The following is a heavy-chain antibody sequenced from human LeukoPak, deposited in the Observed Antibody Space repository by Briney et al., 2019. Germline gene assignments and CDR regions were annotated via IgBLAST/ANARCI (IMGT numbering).Heavy chain of an antibody. V-gene: IGHV3-21*01. D-gene: IGHD6-13*01. Sequence: GGSLRLSCAASGFTFSSYSMNWVRQAPGKGLEWVSSISSSSSYIYYADSVKGRFTISRDNVKNSLYLQMNSLRAEDTAVYYCAREILGSSRIFDYWGQGSLVTVSS. CDR1: GFTFSSYS. CDR3: AREILGSSRIFDY. J-gene: IGHJ4*02. CDR2: ISSSSSYI.